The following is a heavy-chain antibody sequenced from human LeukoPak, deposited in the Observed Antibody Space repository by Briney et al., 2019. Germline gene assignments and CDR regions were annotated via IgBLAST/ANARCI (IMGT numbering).Heavy chain of an antibody. CDR2: IYYSGST. CDR3: ARARGTTYYDFWSGYFIFDY. Sequence: SETLSLTCTVSGGSISSHYWSWIRQPPGKGLEWIGYIYYSGSTNYNPSLKSRVTISVDTSKNQFSLKLSSVTAADTAVYYCARARGTTYYDFWSGYFIFDYWGQGTVVTVSS. D-gene: IGHD3-3*01. CDR1: GGSISSHY. V-gene: IGHV4-59*11. J-gene: IGHJ4*02.